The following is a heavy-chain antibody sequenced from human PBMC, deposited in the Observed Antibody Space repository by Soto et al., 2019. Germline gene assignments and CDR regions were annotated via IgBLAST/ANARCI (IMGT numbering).Heavy chain of an antibody. Sequence: QLQLQESGPGLVKPSETLSLTCTVSGGSISSSSYYWGWIRQPPGKGLEWIGSIYYSGSTYYNPSLKSRVTISVDTSKNQFSLKLSSVTPADTAVYYCARHDYSDYDFWSGYSPFDYWGQGTLVTVSS. D-gene: IGHD3-3*01. V-gene: IGHV4-39*01. CDR1: GGSISSSSYY. J-gene: IGHJ4*02. CDR2: IYYSGST. CDR3: ARHDYSDYDFWSGYSPFDY.